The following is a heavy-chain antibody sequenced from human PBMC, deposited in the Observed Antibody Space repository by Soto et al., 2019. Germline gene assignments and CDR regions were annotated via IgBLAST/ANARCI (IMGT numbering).Heavy chain of an antibody. Sequence: QVQLQESGPGLVKPSETLSLTCNVSCGSISRYYWTWIRQPPGKGLECIGYIYNTGSDNYNHSLKSRVSISLDTSKNQFSLNLRSVTAADTAVYYGPRMSFTGFGELVGNFYFHGMDIWGQGTTVTVSS. J-gene: IGHJ6*02. CDR1: CGSISRYY. D-gene: IGHD3-3*01. CDR3: PRMSFTGFGELVGNFYFHGMDI. CDR2: IYNTGSD. V-gene: IGHV4-4*08.